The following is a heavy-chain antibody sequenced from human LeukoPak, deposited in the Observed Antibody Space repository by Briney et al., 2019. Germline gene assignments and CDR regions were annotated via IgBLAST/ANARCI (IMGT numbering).Heavy chain of an antibody. CDR2: IRDIGDST. CDR1: GFPFSNYA. J-gene: IGHJ4*02. Sequence: GGSLRLSCAASGFPFSNYAMSWVRQAPGKGLQWVSSIRDIGDSTFYADSVKGRFTISRDNSKNTLYLEMNSLTAEDTALYYCAKVDTTSWHDDDYWGQGTRVTVSS. CDR3: AKVDTTSWHDDDY. V-gene: IGHV3-23*01. D-gene: IGHD6-13*01.